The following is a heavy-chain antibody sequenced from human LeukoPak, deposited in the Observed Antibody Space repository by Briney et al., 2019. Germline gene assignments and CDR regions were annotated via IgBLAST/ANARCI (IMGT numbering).Heavy chain of an antibody. Sequence: SETLSLTCTVSDGSITGYYWSWIRKPAGKGLEWIGRIYSSVSTNYNPSLKSRVTMSVDTSKNQFSLRLSSVTAADTAVYYCAKDRDRGIIRRGYGSGNTGDYYIDSWGRGTLVTVSS. D-gene: IGHD3-10*01. CDR1: DGSITGYY. V-gene: IGHV4-4*07. CDR2: IYSSVST. CDR3: AKDRDRGIIRRGYGSGNTGDYYIDS. J-gene: IGHJ4*02.